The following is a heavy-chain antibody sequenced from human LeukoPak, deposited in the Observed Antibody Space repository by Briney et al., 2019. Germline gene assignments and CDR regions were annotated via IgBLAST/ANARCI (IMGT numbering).Heavy chain of an antibody. CDR3: AREKKSSTSMDY. V-gene: IGHV3-74*01. CDR2: INTDGSTT. J-gene: IGHJ4*02. D-gene: IGHD2-2*01. CDR1: GFTFSTYW. Sequence: GGSLRLSYAASGFTFSTYWMHWVRQAPGKGLVWVSRINTDGSTTTYADSVKGRFTISRDNAKNTLYLQMNSLRAEDTAVYYCAREKKSSTSMDYWGQGTLVTVST.